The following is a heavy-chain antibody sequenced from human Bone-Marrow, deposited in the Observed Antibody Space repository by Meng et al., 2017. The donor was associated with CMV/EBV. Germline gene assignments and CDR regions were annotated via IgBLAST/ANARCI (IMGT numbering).Heavy chain of an antibody. V-gene: IGHV3-9*01. D-gene: IGHD5-18*01. CDR3: AKDDGYSYGHFN. CDR2: ISWNSGSI. J-gene: IGHJ4*02. CDR1: GFTFDDYA. Sequence: GGSLRRSCAASGFTFDDYAMHWVRQAPGKGLEWVSGISWNSGSIGYADSVKGRFTISRDNAKNSLYLQMNSLRAEDTALYYCAKDDGYSYGHFNWGQGTLVTVSS.